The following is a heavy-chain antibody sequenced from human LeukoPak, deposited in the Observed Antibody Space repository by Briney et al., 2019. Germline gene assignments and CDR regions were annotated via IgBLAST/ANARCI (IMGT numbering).Heavy chain of an antibody. V-gene: IGHV1-2*02. D-gene: IGHD1-26*01. CDR3: TTGSPPFGY. CDR2: INPNSDDT. CDR1: GYTFTGYY. Sequence: ASVKVSCKASGYTFTGYYIHWVRQAPGQGPEWMGYINPNSDDTNFAQNFQGRVTMTRDTSISTAYMELTRLRSDDTAVYYCTTGSPPFGYWGQGTLVTVSS. J-gene: IGHJ4*02.